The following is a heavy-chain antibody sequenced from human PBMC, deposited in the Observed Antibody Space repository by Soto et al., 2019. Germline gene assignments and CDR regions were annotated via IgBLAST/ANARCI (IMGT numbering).Heavy chain of an antibody. J-gene: IGHJ5*02. V-gene: IGHV4-31*03. D-gene: IGHD3-3*01. CDR3: ARDSVDTIFGVVLSNWLDP. Sequence: SETLSLTCTVSGGSISSGGYYWSWIRQHPGKGLEWIGYIYYSGSTYYNPSLKSRVTISVDTSKNQFSLKLSSVTAADTAVYYCARDSVDTIFGVVLSNWLDPWGQGTLVTVSS. CDR1: GGSISSGGYY. CDR2: IYYSGST.